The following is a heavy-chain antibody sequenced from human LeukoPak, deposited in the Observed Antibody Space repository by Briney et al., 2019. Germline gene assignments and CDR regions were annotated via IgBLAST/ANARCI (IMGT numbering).Heavy chain of an antibody. CDR2: IYYSESP. J-gene: IGHJ4*01. CDR1: GGSINSGSCY. CDR3: VRDRVGTTGVPYFDF. Sequence: SETLSLTCTVSGGSINSGSCYWGWIRQPPGKGLEWIGSIYYSESPNYNPSLKSRVTISIDTSKNQFSLKLSSVTAADTAVYYCVRDRVGTTGVPYFDFWGRGTLVTVSS. D-gene: IGHD1-26*01. V-gene: IGHV4-39*07.